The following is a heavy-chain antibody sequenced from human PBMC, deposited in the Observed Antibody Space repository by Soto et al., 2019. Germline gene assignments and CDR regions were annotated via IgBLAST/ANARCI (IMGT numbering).Heavy chain of an antibody. CDR3: ARQYLIGGSYYWFDP. Sequence: SETLSLTCTVSGGSISSYYWSWIRQPPGKGLEWIGYIYYSGSTNYNPSLKSRVTISVDTSKNQFSLKLSSVTAADTAVYYCARQYLIGGSYYWFDPWGQGTLVTVSS. J-gene: IGHJ5*02. CDR1: GGSISSYY. V-gene: IGHV4-59*08. D-gene: IGHD1-26*01. CDR2: IYYSGST.